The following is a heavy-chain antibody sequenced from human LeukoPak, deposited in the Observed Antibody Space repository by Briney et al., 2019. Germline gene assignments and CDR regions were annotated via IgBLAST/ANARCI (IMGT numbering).Heavy chain of an antibody. CDR2: ISGSGGST. CDR1: GFTFSSYA. CDR3: RLRRQHYYDSGRRGAFDI. Sequence: PGGSLRLSCAASGFTFSSYAMSWVRQAPGKGLEWVSAISGSGGSTYYADSVKGRFTISRDNSKNTLYLQMNSLRAEDTAVYYCRLRRQHYYDSGRRGAFDIWGQGTMVTVSS. J-gene: IGHJ3*02. D-gene: IGHD3-22*01. V-gene: IGHV3-23*01.